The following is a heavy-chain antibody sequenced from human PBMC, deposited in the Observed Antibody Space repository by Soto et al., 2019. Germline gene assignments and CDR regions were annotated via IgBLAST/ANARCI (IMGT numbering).Heavy chain of an antibody. V-gene: IGHV1-69*13. CDR3: ATHRRHYDYVWGSYHFDY. CDR1: GGTFSSYA. Sequence: SVKVSCKASGGTFSSYAISWVRQAPGQGLEWMGGIIPIFGTANYAQKFQGRVTITADESTSTAYMELSSLRSEDTAVYYCATHRRHYDYVWGSYHFDYWGQGTLVTVSS. CDR2: IIPIFGTA. J-gene: IGHJ4*02. D-gene: IGHD3-16*02.